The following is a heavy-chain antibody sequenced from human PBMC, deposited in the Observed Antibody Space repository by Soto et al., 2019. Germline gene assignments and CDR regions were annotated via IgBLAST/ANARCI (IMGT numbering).Heavy chain of an antibody. V-gene: IGHV4-38-2*02. CDR3: ARKGYYPSGRINLFDS. CDR1: GHSINSDYY. CDR2: IYPGGGT. D-gene: IGHD3-10*01. Sequence: SETLSLTCTVAGHSINSDYYWGWIRQPPGKGLEWIGSIYPGGGTYYNPSLKSRVTISIDTSKNQFSLRLTSVTAADTAMYYCARKGYYPSGRINLFDSWGQGTLVTVPQ. J-gene: IGHJ4*02.